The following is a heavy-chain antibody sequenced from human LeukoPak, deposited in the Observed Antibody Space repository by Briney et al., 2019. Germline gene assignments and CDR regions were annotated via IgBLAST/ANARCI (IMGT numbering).Heavy chain of an antibody. V-gene: IGHV3-23*01. CDR2: ISCSGGST. Sequence: GSLRLSCAASGFTFRNVGMSWVRPAPGKGLEWVSVISCSGGSTYYADSVKGRFTISRDNSKNTLYLQMNSLRADDTALYYCARVGVDDSGNILKYFFDYWGQGTLVTVSS. D-gene: IGHD4-23*01. CDR1: GFTFRNVG. CDR3: ARVGVDDSGNILKYFFDY. J-gene: IGHJ4*02.